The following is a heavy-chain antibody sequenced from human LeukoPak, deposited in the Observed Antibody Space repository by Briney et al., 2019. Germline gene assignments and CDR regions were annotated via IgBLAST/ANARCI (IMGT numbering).Heavy chain of an antibody. CDR3: TTYTYYYDSSGYSYSYYFDY. Sequence: PGGSLRLSCAASGFTFSNAWMSWVRQAPGKGLEWVGRIKSKTDGGTTDYAAPVKGRSTISRDDSKNTLYLQMNSLKTEDTAVYYCTTYTYYYDSSGYSYSYYFDYWGQGTLVTVSS. V-gene: IGHV3-15*01. J-gene: IGHJ4*02. CDR1: GFTFSNAW. D-gene: IGHD3-22*01. CDR2: IKSKTDGGTT.